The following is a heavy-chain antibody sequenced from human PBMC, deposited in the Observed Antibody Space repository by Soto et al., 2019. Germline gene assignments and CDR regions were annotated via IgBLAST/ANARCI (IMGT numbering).Heavy chain of an antibody. Sequence: GGSLRLSCAASGLTFSNYEMNWVRQAPGKGLEWVSYIGRGGTTTYYTDSLKGRFTIPRDNAKNSLYLQMNSLRAEDTAVYYCATRSGGGGAFDFWGQGTMVTVSS. V-gene: IGHV3-48*03. CDR1: GLTFSNYE. CDR2: IGRGGTTT. D-gene: IGHD3-10*01. J-gene: IGHJ3*01. CDR3: ATRSGGGGAFDF.